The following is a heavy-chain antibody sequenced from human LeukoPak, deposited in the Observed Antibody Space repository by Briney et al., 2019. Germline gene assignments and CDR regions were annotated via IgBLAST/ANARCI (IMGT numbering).Heavy chain of an antibody. CDR3: AKSNGYGLIDY. Sequence: SETLSLTCTVSGVSISSSNSYWGWIRQPPGKGLEWIGSIYYSGNTYYNASLKSQVSISIDTSKNQFFLKLSSVTAADTAMYYCAKSNGYGLIDYWGQGTLVTVSS. J-gene: IGHJ4*02. V-gene: IGHV4-39*01. CDR2: IYYSGNT. CDR1: GVSISSSNSY. D-gene: IGHD5-12*01.